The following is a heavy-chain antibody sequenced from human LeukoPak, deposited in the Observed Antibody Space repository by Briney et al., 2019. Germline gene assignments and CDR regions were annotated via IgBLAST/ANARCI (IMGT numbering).Heavy chain of an antibody. CDR3: ARDLYGGNSRYAA. J-gene: IGHJ5*02. CDR1: GGTFSSYA. CDR2: IIPIFGTA. Sequence: ASVKVSCKASGGTFSSYAISWVRQAPGQGLEWMGGIIPIFGTANYAQKFQGGVTITADESTSTAYMELSSLRSEDTAVYYCARDLYGGNSRYAAWGQGTLVTVSS. V-gene: IGHV1-69*01. D-gene: IGHD4-23*01.